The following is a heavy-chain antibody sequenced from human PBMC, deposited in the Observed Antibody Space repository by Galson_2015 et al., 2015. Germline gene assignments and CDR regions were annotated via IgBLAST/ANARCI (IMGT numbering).Heavy chain of an antibody. D-gene: IGHD5-12*01. J-gene: IGHJ4*02. V-gene: IGHV1-46*01. CDR1: GYTFRNYH. CDR3: ARETSATGYGDH. Sequence: SVKVSCKASGYTFRNYHIHWVRQAPGQGLEWMGIVTPGSGATSYAEKFQGRVIMTGDMSTTTAFLELSSLRSDDTALYYCARETSATGYGDHWGQGTLVTVSS. CDR2: VTPGSGAT.